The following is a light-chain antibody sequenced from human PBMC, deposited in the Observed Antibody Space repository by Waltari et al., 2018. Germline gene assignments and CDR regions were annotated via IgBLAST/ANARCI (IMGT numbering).Light chain of an antibody. V-gene: IGKV3-20*01. CDR1: ESVGSSY. CDR2: GAS. CDR3: QQYGSSPWT. Sequence: RASESVGSSYLAWYQKRPGQAPRLLISGASSRATGIPDRFSGSGSGTDFTLTISRLEPEDFAVYYCQQYGSSPWTFGQGTKVEIK. J-gene: IGKJ1*01.